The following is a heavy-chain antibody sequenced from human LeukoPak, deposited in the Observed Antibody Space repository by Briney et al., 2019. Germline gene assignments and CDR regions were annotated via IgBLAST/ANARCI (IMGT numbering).Heavy chain of an antibody. D-gene: IGHD6-19*01. Sequence: GASVKVSCKASGGTFSSYAISWVRQAPGQGLEWMGWINPNNGVTNYAQKFQGRVTMTRDTSISTGYMDLSRLRSDDTAVYYCARPIAVGSGGYGLDVWGQGTTVTVSS. CDR1: GGTFSSYA. J-gene: IGHJ6*02. V-gene: IGHV1-2*02. CDR3: ARPIAVGSGGYGLDV. CDR2: INPNNGVT.